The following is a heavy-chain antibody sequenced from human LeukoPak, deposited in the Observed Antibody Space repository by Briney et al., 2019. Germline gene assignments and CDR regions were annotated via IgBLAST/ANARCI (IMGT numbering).Heavy chain of an antibody. Sequence: SETLSLTCTVSGGSISSYYWSWIRQPPGKGLEWIGYIYTSGSTNYNPSLKSRVTISVDTSKNQFSLKLSSVTAADTAVYYCARHDDDFWSGYYTGGWFDPWGQGTLVTVSS. D-gene: IGHD3-3*01. V-gene: IGHV4-4*09. CDR2: IYTSGST. CDR1: GGSISSYY. CDR3: ARHDDDFWSGYYTGGWFDP. J-gene: IGHJ5*02.